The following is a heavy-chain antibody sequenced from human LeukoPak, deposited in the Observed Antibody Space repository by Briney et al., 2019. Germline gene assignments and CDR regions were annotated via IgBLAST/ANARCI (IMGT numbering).Heavy chain of an antibody. J-gene: IGHJ4*02. CDR1: GGSISSYY. CDR2: IYYSGST. Sequence: SETLSLTCTVSGGSISSYYWSWIRQPPGKGLEWIGYIYYSGSTNYNPSLKSRVTISVDTSKNQFSLKLSSVTAADTAVYYCASFSIAAAGNEPFDYWGQGTLVTVSS. CDR3: ASFSIAAAGNEPFDY. V-gene: IGHV4-59*08. D-gene: IGHD6-13*01.